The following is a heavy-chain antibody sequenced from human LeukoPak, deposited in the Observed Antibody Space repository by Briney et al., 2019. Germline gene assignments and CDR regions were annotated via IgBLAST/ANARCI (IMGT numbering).Heavy chain of an antibody. D-gene: IGHD6-13*01. CDR2: ISSSSSYI. CDR3: AGGYSSSWYTFDP. Sequence: GGSLRLSCAASGLTFSSYNMNWIRQAPGKGLEWVSSISSSSSYIYYADSMKGRFTISRDNAKSSVYLQMNSLRAEDTAVYYCAGGYSSSWYTFDPWGQGTLVTVSS. CDR1: GLTFSSYN. V-gene: IGHV3-21*01. J-gene: IGHJ5*02.